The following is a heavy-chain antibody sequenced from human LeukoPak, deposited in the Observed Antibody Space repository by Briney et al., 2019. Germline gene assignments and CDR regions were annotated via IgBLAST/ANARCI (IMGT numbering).Heavy chain of an antibody. CDR2: MNPNSGNT. CDR1: GYTFTSYD. Sequence: ASVKVSCKASGYTFTSYDINWVRQATGQGLEWMGWMNPNSGNTGYAQKFQGRVTITADESTSTAYMELSSLRSEDTAVYYCATFTRRGWYLRFAFDIWGQGTMVTVSS. D-gene: IGHD6-19*01. J-gene: IGHJ3*02. V-gene: IGHV1-8*01. CDR3: ATFTRRGWYLRFAFDI.